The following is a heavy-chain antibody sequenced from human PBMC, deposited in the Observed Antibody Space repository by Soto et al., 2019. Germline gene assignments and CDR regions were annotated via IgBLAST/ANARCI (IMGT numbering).Heavy chain of an antibody. D-gene: IGHD6-13*01. CDR2: IYPGDSDT. CDR3: ARRGPLLAAAGLAWNYCGMDV. Sequence: PGESLKISCKGSGYSFTSYWIGWVRQMPGKGLEWMGIIYPGDSDTRYSPSFQGQVTISADKSISTAYLQWSSLKASDTAMYYCARRGPLLAAAGLAWNYCGMDVWGQGTSVTVSS. J-gene: IGHJ6*02. V-gene: IGHV5-51*01. CDR1: GYSFTSYW.